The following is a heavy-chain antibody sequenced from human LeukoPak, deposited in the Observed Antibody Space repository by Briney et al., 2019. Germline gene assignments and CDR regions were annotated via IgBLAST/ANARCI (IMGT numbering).Heavy chain of an antibody. CDR1: GYTFTSYG. V-gene: IGHV1-46*01. CDR3: ARDGWSEMGTILREVVSDY. CDR2: INTSGGST. D-gene: IGHD5-24*01. J-gene: IGHJ4*02. Sequence: ASVKVSCKASGYTFTSYGISWVRQAPGQGLEWMGIINTSGGSTSYAQKFQGRVTMTRDTSTSTLYMELSSLRPEDTAVYYCARDGWSEMGTILREVVSDYWGQGTLVTVSS.